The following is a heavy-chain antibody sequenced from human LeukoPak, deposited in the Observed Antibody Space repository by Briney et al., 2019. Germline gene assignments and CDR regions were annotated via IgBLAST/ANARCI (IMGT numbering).Heavy chain of an antibody. CDR3: AREGPDSGPRDYYYYYMDV. CDR2: ISAYNGNT. Sequence: GASVKVSCKASGYTFTSYGISWVRQAPGQGLEWMGLISAYNGNTNYAQKLQGRVTMTTDTSTSTAYMELMSLRSEDTAVYYCAREGPDSGPRDYYYYYMDVWGKGTTVTVSS. J-gene: IGHJ6*03. CDR1: GYTFTSYG. V-gene: IGHV1-18*01. D-gene: IGHD5-12*01.